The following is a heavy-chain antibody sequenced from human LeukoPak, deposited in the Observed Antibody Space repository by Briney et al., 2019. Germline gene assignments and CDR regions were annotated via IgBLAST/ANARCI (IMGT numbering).Heavy chain of an antibody. V-gene: IGHV3-30*04. CDR2: ISYDGSNK. D-gene: IGHD3-10*01. CDR1: GFTFSSYA. CDR3: ARAPSPTSYYYGSGSFPPGY. Sequence: PGRSLRLSCAASGFTFSSYAMHWVRQAPGKGLEWVAVISYDGSNKYYADSVKGRFTISRDNSKNTLYLQMNSLRAEDTAVYYCARAPSPTSYYYGSGSFPPGYWGQGTLVTVSS. J-gene: IGHJ4*02.